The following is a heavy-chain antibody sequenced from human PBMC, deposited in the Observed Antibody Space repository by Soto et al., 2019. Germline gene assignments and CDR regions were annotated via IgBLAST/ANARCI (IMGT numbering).Heavy chain of an antibody. CDR2: IYWDDDK. CDR1: GFSLSTSGVG. J-gene: IGHJ6*02. V-gene: IGHV2-5*02. D-gene: IGHD2-15*01. Sequence: QITLKESGPPLVKPTQTLTLTCTFSGFSLSTSGVGVAWIRQPPGKALEWLALIYWDDDKRYRPSLETRLTITKDTFKIQVVLTMTNMDSVDTATYYCAYLPCSGGSCYWFSYSGMDVWGQGTTVIVSS. CDR3: AYLPCSGGSCYWFSYSGMDV.